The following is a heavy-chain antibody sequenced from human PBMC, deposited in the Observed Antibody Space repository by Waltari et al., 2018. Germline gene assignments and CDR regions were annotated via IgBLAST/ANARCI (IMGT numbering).Heavy chain of an antibody. V-gene: IGHV3-23*03. J-gene: IGHJ3*02. Sequence: EVQLLESGGGLVQPGGSLRLSCAASGFTFSSYAMSWVRQAPGKGLEWVSVIYSGSSRTYYAYSVKNRLTITKDTSKNQVVLTMTNMDPVDTATYYCAHSAVADVPGAFDIWGQGTMVTVSS. CDR3: AHSAVADVPGAFDI. CDR2: IYSGSSRT. D-gene: IGHD6-19*01. CDR1: GFTFSSYA.